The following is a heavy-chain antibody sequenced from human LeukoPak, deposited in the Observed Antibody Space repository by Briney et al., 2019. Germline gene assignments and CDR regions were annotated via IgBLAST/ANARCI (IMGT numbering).Heavy chain of an antibody. J-gene: IGHJ4*02. D-gene: IGHD3-10*01. CDR3: TTATGSGSYYMGFDY. V-gene: IGHV3-15*07. CDR1: GFTFNNAW. Sequence: GGSLRLSCAASGFTFNNAWMNWVRQAPGKGLEWVGRIKSKAGGETTDYAAPVKGRFAISREDSKNTLYLQMNSLKTEDTAVYYCTTATGSGSYYMGFDYWGQGTLVTVSS. CDR2: IKSKAGGETT.